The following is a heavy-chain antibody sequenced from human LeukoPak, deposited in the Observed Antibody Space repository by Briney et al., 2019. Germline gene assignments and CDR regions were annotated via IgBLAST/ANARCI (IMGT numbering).Heavy chain of an antibody. V-gene: IGHV4-59*01. CDR3: ARGTYYSYYYYYMDV. D-gene: IGHD3-10*01. Sequence: PSETLSLTCTVSGGSISSYDWSWIRQPPGKGLEWIGYIYYNGSTNYNPSLKSRVTISVDTSKNQFSLKLSSVTAADTAVYYCARGTYYSYYYYYMDVWGKGTTVTVSS. J-gene: IGHJ6*03. CDR2: IYYNGST. CDR1: GGSISSYD.